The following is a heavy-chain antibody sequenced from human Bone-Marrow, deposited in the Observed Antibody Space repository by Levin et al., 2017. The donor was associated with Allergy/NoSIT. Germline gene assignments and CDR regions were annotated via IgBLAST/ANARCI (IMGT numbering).Heavy chain of an antibody. J-gene: IGHJ4*02. CDR1: GSIFSSYA. V-gene: IGHV3-23*01. Sequence: GGSLRLSCAASGSIFSSYAMSWVRQAPGKGLEWVSAISGGGGSTYYTDSVKGRFTISRDNSKNTFYLQMNSLRAEDTAVYYCAKEYSTSTGGDLYDSWGQGTLVTVSS. CDR3: AKEYSTSTGGDLYDS. CDR2: ISGGGGST. D-gene: IGHD2-21*02.